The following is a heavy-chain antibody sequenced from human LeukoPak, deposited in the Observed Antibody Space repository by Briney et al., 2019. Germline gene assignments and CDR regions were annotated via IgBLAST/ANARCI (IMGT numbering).Heavy chain of an antibody. D-gene: IGHD5-24*01. J-gene: IGHJ4*02. V-gene: IGHV4-59*01. Sequence: KPSETLSLTCTVSGGSISNYYWSWIRQPPGQGLEWIGYIYYSGSTNYNPSLKSRVTISVDTSKKQFSLKLSSVTAADTAVYYCARGDGYNSFWGQGTLVTVSS. CDR2: IYYSGST. CDR3: ARGDGYNSF. CDR1: GGSISNYY.